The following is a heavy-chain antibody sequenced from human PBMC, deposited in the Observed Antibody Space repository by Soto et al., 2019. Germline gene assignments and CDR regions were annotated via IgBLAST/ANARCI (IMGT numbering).Heavy chain of an antibody. CDR3: AKSTGGTANGLDV. Sequence: GGSLRLSCAASGFSFGDYAMHWVRQAPGKGLEWVSGISWKSASIGYADSVKGRFIISRDNARNSLYLQLNSLRAEDTALYYCAKSTGGTANGLDVWGQGTTVTVSS. V-gene: IGHV3-9*01. CDR2: ISWKSASI. CDR1: GFSFGDYA. D-gene: IGHD2-8*02. J-gene: IGHJ6*02.